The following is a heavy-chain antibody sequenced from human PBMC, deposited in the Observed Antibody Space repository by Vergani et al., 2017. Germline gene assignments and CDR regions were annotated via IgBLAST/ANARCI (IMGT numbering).Heavy chain of an antibody. J-gene: IGHJ4*02. CDR3: ARGLARTLGFDY. Sequence: QLQLQESGPGLVKPSETLSLTCTVSGGSISSSSYYWGWIRQPPGKGLEWIGSIYYSGSTYYNPSLKSRVTISLDTSKNQFSLKLSSVTAADTAVYYCARGLARTLGFDYWGQGTLVTVSS. CDR1: GGSISSSSYY. CDR2: IYYSGST. V-gene: IGHV4-39*07. D-gene: IGHD3-3*02.